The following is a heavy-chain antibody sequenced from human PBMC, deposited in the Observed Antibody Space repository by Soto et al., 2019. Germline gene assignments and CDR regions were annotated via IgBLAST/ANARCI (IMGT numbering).Heavy chain of an antibody. V-gene: IGHV4-31*03. Sequence: QVQLQESGPGLVKPSQTLSLTCTVSGGSISSGGYYWSWIRQHPGKGLEWIGYIYYSGSTYYNPSLQSRXXIXVXXSKNQFSLKLSSVTAADTAVYYCAGRDYYYYGMDVWGQGTTVTVSS. CDR3: AGRDYYYYGMDV. D-gene: IGHD1-1*01. CDR1: GGSISSGGYY. CDR2: IYYSGST. J-gene: IGHJ6*02.